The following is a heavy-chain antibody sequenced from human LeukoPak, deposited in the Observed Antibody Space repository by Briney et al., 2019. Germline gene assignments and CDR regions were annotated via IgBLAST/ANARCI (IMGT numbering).Heavy chain of an antibody. V-gene: IGHV3-23*01. Sequence: GGSLRLSCAASGFTFSSYVMAWVRQAPGKGMEWVTGISDGGDTTYDAGSVKGRFTVSRDNSKNILYLQMNSLRAEDTAIYYCAKTQGFFDHWGQGSLVTVSS. J-gene: IGHJ4*02. CDR1: GFTFSSYV. CDR2: ISDGGDTT. CDR3: AKTQGFFDH.